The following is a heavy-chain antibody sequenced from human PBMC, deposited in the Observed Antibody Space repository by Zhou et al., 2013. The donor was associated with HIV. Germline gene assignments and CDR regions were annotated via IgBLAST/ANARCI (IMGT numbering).Heavy chain of an antibody. V-gene: IGHV4-38-2*02. CDR2: IYHSGST. D-gene: IGHD1-26*01. J-gene: IGHJ4*02. CDR1: GYSISSDYF. CDR3: TRDRGTYWPADIDY. Sequence: QVQLQESGPGLVRPSETLSLTCAVSGYSISSDYFWGWIRQPPGKGLDWIGSIYHSGSTYYNPSLKSRVTISLDTSKNQFSLKLSSVTAADTAVYYCTRDRGTYWPADIDYWGQGTLVTVSS.